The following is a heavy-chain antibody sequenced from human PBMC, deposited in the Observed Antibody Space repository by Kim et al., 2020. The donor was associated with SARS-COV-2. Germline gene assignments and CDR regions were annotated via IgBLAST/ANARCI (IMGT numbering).Heavy chain of an antibody. V-gene: IGHV1-46*01. Sequence: ASVKVSCKASGYSFSSYYMHWVRQAPGQGLEWMGIITPSGGSTSYAQKFQGRVIMTRGTSTSTVYMELSSLRSEDTALYYCARDQGEGRSTAFDIWGQGTMVTVSS. J-gene: IGHJ3*02. CDR2: ITPSGGST. CDR3: ARDQGEGRSTAFDI. D-gene: IGHD1-26*01. CDR1: GYSFSSYY.